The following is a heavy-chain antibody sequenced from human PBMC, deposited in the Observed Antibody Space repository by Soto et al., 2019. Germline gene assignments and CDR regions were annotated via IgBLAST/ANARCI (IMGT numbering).Heavy chain of an antibody. CDR1: GYTFTSYD. Sequence: QVQLVQSGAEVKKPGASVKVSCKASGYTFTSYDINWVRQATGQGLEGMGWMNANRGNTAYAQKFQGRVTMTRNTSISTAYMELSSLKSEDTAVYYCAREKSSGYYYDYWGQGTLVTVSS. D-gene: IGHD3-22*01. V-gene: IGHV1-8*01. CDR3: AREKSSGYYYDY. J-gene: IGHJ4*02. CDR2: MNANRGNT.